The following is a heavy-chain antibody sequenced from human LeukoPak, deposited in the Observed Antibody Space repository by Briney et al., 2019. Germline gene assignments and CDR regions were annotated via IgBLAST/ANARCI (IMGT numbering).Heavy chain of an antibody. Sequence: SETLSLTCAVSGGSISSSNWWSWVRQPPGKGLEWIGEINHSGSTNYNPSLKSRVTISVDTSKNQFSLKLSSVTAADTAVYYCARHAPRPLVGPTSPYFDYWGQGTLVTVSS. J-gene: IGHJ4*02. CDR3: ARHAPRPLVGPTSPYFDY. CDR1: GGSISSSNW. CDR2: INHSGST. D-gene: IGHD1-26*01. V-gene: IGHV4-4*02.